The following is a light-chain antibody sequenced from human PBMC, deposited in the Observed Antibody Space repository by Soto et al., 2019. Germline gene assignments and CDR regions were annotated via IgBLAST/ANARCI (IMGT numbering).Light chain of an antibody. Sequence: EIVLTQSPGTLSLSPGERATLSFRASQSINNRYLAWYQQKPGQAARLLIYAASSRATGIQDRFSGSGSGTDLTVTISRLEPEDFGVYYCQQFGSSPGFTFGPGPKVDI. CDR3: QQFGSSPGFT. CDR1: QSINNRY. J-gene: IGKJ3*01. V-gene: IGKV3-20*01. CDR2: AAS.